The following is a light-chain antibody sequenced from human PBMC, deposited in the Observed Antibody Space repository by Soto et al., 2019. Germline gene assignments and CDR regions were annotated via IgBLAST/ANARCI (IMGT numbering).Light chain of an antibody. CDR2: WAS. Sequence: DIVMTQSPDSLAVSLGERATINCKSSQSVLYSSNNKNYLAWYQQKPGQPPKLLIYWASTRESGVPDRFSGSRSGTDFTLTISSLQAEDVAVYYCQQYYGTPYTFGQGTKLGIK. CDR1: QSVLYSSNNKNY. CDR3: QQYYGTPYT. J-gene: IGKJ2*01. V-gene: IGKV4-1*01.